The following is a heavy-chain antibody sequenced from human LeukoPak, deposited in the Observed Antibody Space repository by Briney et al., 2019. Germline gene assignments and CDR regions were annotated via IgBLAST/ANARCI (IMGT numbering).Heavy chain of an antibody. V-gene: IGHV3-23*01. CDR1: GFTFSSYA. CDR2: ISGSGGST. J-gene: IGHJ4*02. D-gene: IGHD2-21*01. Sequence: GGSLRLSCAASGFTFSSYAMSWVRQAPGKGLERVSAISGSGGSTYYADSVKGRFTISRDNSKNTLYLQMNSLRAEDTAVYYCAKDRNGGGDCFDCWGQGTLVTVSS. CDR3: AKDRNGGGDCFDC.